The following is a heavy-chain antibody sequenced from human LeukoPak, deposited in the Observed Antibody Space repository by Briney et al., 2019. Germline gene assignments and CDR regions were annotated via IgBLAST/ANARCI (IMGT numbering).Heavy chain of an antibody. Sequence: PSETLSLTCTVSGASVSAYYRTWIRQPPGKRLEWLGYIHYSGSTNYNPSLNSRVTMSLDASKNQFSLKLSSVSAADTAVYYCVQVRSAGLFDPWGQGTLVTVSS. CDR1: GASVSAYY. D-gene: IGHD6-13*01. J-gene: IGHJ5*02. CDR2: IHYSGST. V-gene: IGHV4-59*02. CDR3: VQVRSAGLFDP.